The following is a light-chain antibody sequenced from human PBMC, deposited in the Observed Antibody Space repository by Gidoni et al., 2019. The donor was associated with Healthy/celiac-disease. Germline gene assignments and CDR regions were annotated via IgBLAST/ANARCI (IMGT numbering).Light chain of an antibody. V-gene: IGKV1-39*01. J-gene: IGKJ4*02. Sequence: RVTITCRASQSISSYLNWYQQKPGKAPKLLIYAASSLQSGVPSRFSGSGSGTDFTLTISSLQPEEFATYYCQQSYSTPPITFXGXTKVEIK. CDR1: QSISSY. CDR3: QQSYSTPPIT. CDR2: AAS.